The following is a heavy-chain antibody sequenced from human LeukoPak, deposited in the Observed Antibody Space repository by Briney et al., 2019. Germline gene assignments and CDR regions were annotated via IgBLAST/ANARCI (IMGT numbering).Heavy chain of an antibody. D-gene: IGHD3-10*01. J-gene: IGHJ4*02. CDR2: ISSSSNAV. V-gene: IGHV3-48*04. CDR3: ARDSVWFGEQPYYFDY. Sequence: GGSLRLSCAASGFTFSSYSMNWVRQAPGKGLEWVSYISSSSNAVYYADSVKGRFTISRDNAKNSLYLQMNSLRAEDTAVYYCARDSVWFGEQPYYFDYWGQGTLVTVSS. CDR1: GFTFSSYS.